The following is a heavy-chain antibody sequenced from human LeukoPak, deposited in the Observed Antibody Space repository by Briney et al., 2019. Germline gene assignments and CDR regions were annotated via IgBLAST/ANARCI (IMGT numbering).Heavy chain of an antibody. J-gene: IGHJ5*02. D-gene: IGHD3-22*01. V-gene: IGHV1-69*13. CDR2: IIPIFGTA. CDR3: AYYYDSSGYYPRNIWFDP. CDR1: GGTFSSYA. Sequence: SVKVSCKASGGTFSSYAISWVRQAPGQGLEWMGGIIPIFGTANYAQKLQGRVTITADESTSTAYMELSSLRSEDTAVYYCAYYYDSSGYYPRNIWFDPWGQGTLVTVSS.